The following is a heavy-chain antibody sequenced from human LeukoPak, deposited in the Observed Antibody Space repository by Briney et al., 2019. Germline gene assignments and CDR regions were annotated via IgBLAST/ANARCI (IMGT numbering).Heavy chain of an antibody. CDR1: GFTFSSYG. V-gene: IGHV3-23*01. CDR3: ARGRYCNGGSCYFDS. J-gene: IGHJ4*02. CDR2: ISNSGVSS. D-gene: IGHD2-15*01. Sequence: PGGSLRLSCAASGFTFSSYGMSWVRQVPGKGLEWVSGISNSGVSSFYAGSVKGRFTISRDNSKNTLYLQMNSLRGEDTAVYYCARGRYCNGGSCYFDSWGQGTLVTVSS.